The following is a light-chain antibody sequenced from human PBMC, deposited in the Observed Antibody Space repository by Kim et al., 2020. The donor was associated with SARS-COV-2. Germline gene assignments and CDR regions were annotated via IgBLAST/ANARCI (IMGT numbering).Light chain of an antibody. V-gene: IGLV1-44*01. CDR3: SGWDDSLKGWV. J-gene: IGLJ3*02. Sequence: QSVLTQPPSTSGTPGQRVSISCSGSSSNIGSNTVNWYHQLPGTAPKLLIYSNNQRPSGIPERFSGSKSGTSASLAISGLQSEEEADYYCSGWDDSLKGWVFGGGTQLTVL. CDR1: SSNIGSNT. CDR2: SNN.